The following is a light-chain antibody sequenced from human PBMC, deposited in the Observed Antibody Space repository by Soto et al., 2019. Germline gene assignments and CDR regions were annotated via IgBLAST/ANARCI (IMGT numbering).Light chain of an antibody. Sequence: EIVLTQSPGTLSLSPRERATLSCRASQSVSSSYLAWDQQKPGQAPRLLIYGASSRATGIPDRFSGSGSGTDFTLTISRLEPEDFAVYYCQQYGSSPLTFGGGTKVESK. CDR1: QSVSSSY. CDR3: QQYGSSPLT. J-gene: IGKJ4*01. CDR2: GAS. V-gene: IGKV3-20*01.